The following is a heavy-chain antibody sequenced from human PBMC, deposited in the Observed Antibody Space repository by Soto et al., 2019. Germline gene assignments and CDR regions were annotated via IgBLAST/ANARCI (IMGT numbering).Heavy chain of an antibody. CDR1: GGSFGGYY. CDR3: GRQPGHCDSTTCFGYYTVDV. Sequence: PSETLSLTCAVYGGSFGGYYWSWIRQPPGKGLEWIGEINYSGSTNYNPSLKSRVTISVDTPNNQLSLRLSSVTAADTAVYYCGRQPGHCDSTTCFGYYTVDVWGQGTTVTVSS. J-gene: IGHJ6*02. D-gene: IGHD2-2*01. CDR2: INYSGST. V-gene: IGHV4-34*01.